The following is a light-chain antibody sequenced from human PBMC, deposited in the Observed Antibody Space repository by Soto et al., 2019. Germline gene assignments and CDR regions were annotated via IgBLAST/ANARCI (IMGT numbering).Light chain of an antibody. Sequence: DIHMTRSPSSLSASVGDIFTITCRASQSISSYLNWYQQKPGQAPKLLIYAASSLQSGVPSRFSGSGSGTDFTLTISSLQTEDVATYYCQKYNSDPRTFGQGTRLEIK. CDR3: QKYNSDPRT. CDR1: QSISSY. CDR2: AAS. V-gene: IGKV1-39*01. J-gene: IGKJ5*01.